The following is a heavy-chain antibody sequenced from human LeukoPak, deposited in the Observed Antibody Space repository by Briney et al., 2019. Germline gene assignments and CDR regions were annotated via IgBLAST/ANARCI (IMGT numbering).Heavy chain of an antibody. CDR3: ARAYRIVVGATGDFDY. D-gene: IGHD1-26*01. V-gene: IGHV3-30-3*01. J-gene: IGHJ4*02. Sequence: PGGSLRLSCAASGFTFSSYAMHWVRQAPGKGLEWVAVISYDGSNKYYADSVKGRFTISRDNSKNTLYLQMNSLRAEDTAVYYCARAYRIVVGATGDFDYWGQGTPVTVSS. CDR2: ISYDGSNK. CDR1: GFTFSSYA.